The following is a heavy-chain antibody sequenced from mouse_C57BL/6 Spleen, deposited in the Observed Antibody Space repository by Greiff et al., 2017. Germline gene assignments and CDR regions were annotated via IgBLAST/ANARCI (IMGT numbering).Heavy chain of an antibody. V-gene: IGHV1-26*01. Sequence: VQLQQSGPELVKPGASVKISCKASGYTFTDYYMNWVKQSHGKSLEWIGDINPNNGGTSYNQKFKGKATLTVDKSSSTAYMELRSLTSEDSAVYYCARCGSSPYYYAMDYWGQGTSVTVSS. CDR2: INPNNGGT. CDR1: GYTFTDYY. CDR3: ARCGSSPYYYAMDY. J-gene: IGHJ4*01. D-gene: IGHD1-1*01.